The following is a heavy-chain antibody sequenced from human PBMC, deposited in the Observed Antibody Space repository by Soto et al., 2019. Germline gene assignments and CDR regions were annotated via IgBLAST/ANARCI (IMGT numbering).Heavy chain of an antibody. CDR3: VRDGGSREGYGLDV. D-gene: IGHD3-16*01. Sequence: QVQLQESGPGLVRPSQTLSLTCTVSGGSISSDNYYWSWIRQLPGTGLEWIGYIYYSGSTYYNPSLKSRVAISVDMSENHFSLRLISATAADTAVYYCVRDGGSREGYGLDVWGQGTTVTVSS. J-gene: IGHJ6*02. CDR2: IYYSGST. CDR1: GGSISSDNYY. V-gene: IGHV4-31*03.